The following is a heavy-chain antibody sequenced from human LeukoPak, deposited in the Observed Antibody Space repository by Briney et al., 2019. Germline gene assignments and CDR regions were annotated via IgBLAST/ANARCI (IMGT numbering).Heavy chain of an antibody. D-gene: IGHD3-16*01. CDR2: ISAYNGNT. Sequence: ASVKVSCKASGYTFTSYGISWVRQPPGQGLEWMGWISAYNGNTNYAQKLQGRVTMTTDTSTSTAYMELRSLRSDDTAVYYCARVHLGVYYFDYWGQGTLVTVSS. CDR3: ARVHLGVYYFDY. V-gene: IGHV1-18*01. J-gene: IGHJ4*02. CDR1: GYTFTSYG.